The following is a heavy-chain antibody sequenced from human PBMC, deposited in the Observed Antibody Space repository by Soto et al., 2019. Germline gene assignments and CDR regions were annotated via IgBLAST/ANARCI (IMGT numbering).Heavy chain of an antibody. CDR1: GYSFTNYW. CDR2: IYPGDSDT. D-gene: IGHD6-13*01. CDR3: ARTLAAAVSDAFDI. J-gene: IGHJ3*02. V-gene: IGHV5-51*01. Sequence: PGESLKISCKGSGYSFTNYWIGRVRQMPGKGLEWVGIIYPGDSDTRYSPSFQGQVTISVDKSISTAYLQWSSLKASDTAMYYCARTLAAAVSDAFDIWGQGTMVTVS.